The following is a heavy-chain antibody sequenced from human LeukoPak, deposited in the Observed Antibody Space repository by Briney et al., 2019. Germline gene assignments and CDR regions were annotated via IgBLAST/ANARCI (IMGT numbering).Heavy chain of an antibody. D-gene: IGHD1-26*01. CDR3: TRQEVSRGSWVDY. J-gene: IGHJ4*02. V-gene: IGHV3-73*01. CDR2: IRSKANSYVT. CDR1: GFTFSGSA. Sequence: GGSLRLSCAASGFTFSGSAMHWVRQASGKGLEWVGRIRSKANSYVTAYAASVKGRFTISRDDSKNTAYLQMNSLKTEDTAVYYCTRQEVSRGSWVDYWGQGTLVTVSS.